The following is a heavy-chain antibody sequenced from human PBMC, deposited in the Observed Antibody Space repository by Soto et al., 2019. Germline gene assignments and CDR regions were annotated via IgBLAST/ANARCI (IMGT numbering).Heavy chain of an antibody. CDR1: GFVFPNVN. CDR3: VGQRGRFGDFDPNLYGWDV. V-gene: IGHV3-21*02. CDR2: ISGDSSYI. D-gene: IGHD4-17*01. J-gene: IGHJ6*02. Sequence: EAQVVESGGGLVKPGESLRLSCAASGFVFPNVNMHWVRQAPGKGLEWGSSISGDSSYIYDAASVRGRFTITRDNAEKSLFLNMSSLGAEDTAVYYCVGQRGRFGDFDPNLYGWDVWGQGTTVTVSS.